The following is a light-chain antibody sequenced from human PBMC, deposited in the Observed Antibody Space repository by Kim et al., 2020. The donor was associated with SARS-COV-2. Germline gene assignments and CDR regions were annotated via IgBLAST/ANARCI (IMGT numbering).Light chain of an antibody. CDR1: SSNIGSNT. V-gene: IGLV1-44*01. CDR2: SNN. J-gene: IGLJ3*02. CDR3: AAWDDSLNGPV. Sequence: GQGVTISSSGSSSNIGSNTVSWYRQSPGTAPKLLIYSNNQRPSGVPDRFSGSKSGPSASLAISGLQSEDEADYYCAAWDDSLNGPVFGGGTQLTVL.